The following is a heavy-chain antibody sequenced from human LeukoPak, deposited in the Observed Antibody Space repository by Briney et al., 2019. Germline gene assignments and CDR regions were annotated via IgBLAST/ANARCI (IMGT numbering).Heavy chain of an antibody. D-gene: IGHD3-16*01. CDR1: EFSFSSYW. J-gene: IGHJ4*02. CDR2: IKQDGSET. V-gene: IGHV3-7*01. CDR3: AREDGGDSH. Sequence: GGSLRLSCAATEFSFSSYWMSWVRQAPDKGLEWVANIKQDGSETYYLDSVKGRFTISRDNAKNSLYLQMNSLRAEDTAVYYCAREDGGDSHWGQGTLVTVSS.